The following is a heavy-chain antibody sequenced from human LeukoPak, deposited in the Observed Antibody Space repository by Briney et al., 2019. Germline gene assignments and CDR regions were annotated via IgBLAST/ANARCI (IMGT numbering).Heavy chain of an antibody. Sequence: PSQTLSLTCTVSGGSISSGGYYWSWIRQPPGKGLEWIGYIYHSGSTYYNPSLKSRVTISVDRSKNQFSLKLSSVTAADTAVYYCARDNWNDGAPTPYGMDVWGPGTTGTVSS. V-gene: IGHV4-30-2*01. J-gene: IGHJ6*02. CDR3: ARDNWNDGAPTPYGMDV. CDR1: GGSISSGGYY. D-gene: IGHD1-20*01. CDR2: IYHSGST.